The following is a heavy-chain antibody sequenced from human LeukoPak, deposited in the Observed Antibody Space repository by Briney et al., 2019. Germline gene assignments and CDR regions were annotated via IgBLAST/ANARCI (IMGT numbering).Heavy chain of an antibody. CDR3: ARVGLYSSSWYAVGVDY. CDR1: GGSISSYY. D-gene: IGHD6-13*01. CDR2: IYTSGST. J-gene: IGHJ4*02. Sequence: PSETLSLTCTVSGGSISSYYWSWIRQPAGKGLEWIGRIYTSGSTNYNPSLKSRVTMSVDTSKNQFSLKLSSVTAADTAVYYCARVGLYSSSWYAVGVDYWGQGTLVTVSS. V-gene: IGHV4-4*07.